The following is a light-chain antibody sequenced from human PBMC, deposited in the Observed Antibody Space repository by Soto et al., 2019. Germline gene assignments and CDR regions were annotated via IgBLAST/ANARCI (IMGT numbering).Light chain of an antibody. V-gene: IGKV3-20*01. CDR3: QQYGSSPEIT. CDR2: GAS. J-gene: IGKJ4*01. Sequence: EIVLTQSPGTLSLSPGERATLSCRASQSVSSSYLAWYQQKPGQAPRLLIYGASSRATGIPDRFSGSGPGTDFTLTISRLEPEDFAVYYCQQYGSSPEITFGGGTKVEIK. CDR1: QSVSSSY.